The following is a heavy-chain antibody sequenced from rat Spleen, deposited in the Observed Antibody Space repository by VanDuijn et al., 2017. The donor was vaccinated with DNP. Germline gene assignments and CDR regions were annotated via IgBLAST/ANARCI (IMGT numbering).Heavy chain of an antibody. J-gene: IGHJ2*01. CDR1: GFTFSNYY. CDR2: IIYDGSRT. V-gene: IGHV5-7*01. D-gene: IGHD1-4*01. CDR3: ASRPPPTRGPFDY. Sequence: EVQLVESGGGLVQPGRSLKLSCAASGFTFSNYYMAWVRQAPTKGLEWVATIIYDGSRTYYRESVKGRFTISRDNAKSTLYLQMDSLRSEDTATYYCASRPPPTRGPFDYWGQGVMVTVSS.